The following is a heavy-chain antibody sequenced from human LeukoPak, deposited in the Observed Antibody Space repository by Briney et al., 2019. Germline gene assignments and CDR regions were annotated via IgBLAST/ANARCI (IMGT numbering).Heavy chain of an antibody. CDR2: IYTSGST. CDR1: GGSISSSSYY. D-gene: IGHD2-2*02. J-gene: IGHJ4*02. V-gene: IGHV4-61*02. Sequence: PSETLSLTCTVSGGSISSSSYYWGWIRQPAGKGLEWIGRIYTSGSTNYNPSLKSRVTISVDTSKNQFSLKLSSVTAADTAVYYCAREASVVVPAAINGFDYWGQGTLVTVSS. CDR3: AREASVVVPAAINGFDY.